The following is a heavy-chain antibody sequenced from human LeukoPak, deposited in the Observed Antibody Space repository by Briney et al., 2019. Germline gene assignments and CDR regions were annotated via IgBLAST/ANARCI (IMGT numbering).Heavy chain of an antibody. CDR2: IYYSGST. J-gene: IGHJ5*02. D-gene: IGHD3-10*01. Sequence: SQTLSLTCTVSGGSISSGGYYWSWIRQHPGKGLEWIGYIYYSGSTYYNPSLKSRVTISVDTSKNQFSLKLSSVTAADTAVYYCARGAAMVRGVISDWFDPWGQGTLVTVSS. V-gene: IGHV4-31*03. CDR3: ARGAAMVRGVISDWFDP. CDR1: GGSISSGGYY.